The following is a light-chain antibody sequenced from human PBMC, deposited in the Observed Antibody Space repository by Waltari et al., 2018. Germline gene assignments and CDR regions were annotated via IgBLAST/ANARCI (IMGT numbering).Light chain of an antibody. Sequence: QSALTQPRSVCGSPGQSVTISCTGTSSDVDCYNYDLWYQQHPGKTPKLMIYDVSKRPSGVPVRFSGSKSGNTASLTSSGLQAEDEADYYCCSYAGSYTLVFGGGTKLTVL. V-gene: IGLV2-11*01. CDR3: CSYAGSYTLV. CDR1: SSDVDCYNY. J-gene: IGLJ2*01. CDR2: DVS.